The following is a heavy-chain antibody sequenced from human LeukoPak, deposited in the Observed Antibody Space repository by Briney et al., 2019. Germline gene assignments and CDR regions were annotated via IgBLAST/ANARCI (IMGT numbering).Heavy chain of an antibody. Sequence: ASVTVSCKVSGYTLTELSMHWVRQAPGKGLEWMGWISAYNGNTNYAQKLQGRVTMTTDTSTSTAYMELRSLRSDDTTVYYCARAAEYQLLPNHNWFDPWGQGTLVTVSS. D-gene: IGHD2-2*01. J-gene: IGHJ5*02. V-gene: IGHV1-18*01. CDR2: ISAYNGNT. CDR3: ARAAEYQLLPNHNWFDP. CDR1: GYTLTELS.